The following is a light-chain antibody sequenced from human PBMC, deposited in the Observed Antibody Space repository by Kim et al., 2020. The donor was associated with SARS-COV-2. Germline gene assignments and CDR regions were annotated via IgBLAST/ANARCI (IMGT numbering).Light chain of an antibody. V-gene: IGKV3-20*01. CDR1: QSVSGVN. CDR2: GAS. J-gene: IGKJ2*01. CDR3: QQYAGSPYT. Sequence: LSRGQSDTLCCRASQSVSGVNLAWYQQKPGQAPRLLIYGASSRATGIPDRFSGGGSGTDFTLTINRLEPEDFAVYYCQQYAGSPYTFGQGTKLEI.